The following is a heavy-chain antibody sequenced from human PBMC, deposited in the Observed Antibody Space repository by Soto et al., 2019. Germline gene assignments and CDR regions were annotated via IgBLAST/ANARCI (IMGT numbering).Heavy chain of an antibody. V-gene: IGHV3-30*18. J-gene: IGHJ6*02. D-gene: IGHD6-6*01. CDR1: GFTFSSYG. CDR3: AKGASDYYYYGMDV. CDR2: ISYDGSNK. Sequence: GGSLRLSCAASGFTFSSYGMHWVRQAPGKGLEWVAVISYDGSNKYYADSVKGRFTISRDNSKNTLYLQMNSLRAEDTAVYYCAKGASDYYYYGMDVWGQGTTVTVSS.